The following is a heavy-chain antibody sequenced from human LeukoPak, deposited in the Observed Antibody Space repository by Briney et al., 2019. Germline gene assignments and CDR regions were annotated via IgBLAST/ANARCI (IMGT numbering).Heavy chain of an antibody. Sequence: SETLSLTCAVYGGSFSGYYWSWIRQPPGKGLEWIGEINHSGSTNYNPSPKSRVTISVDTPKNQFSLKLSSVTAADTAVYYCARGSNAQWTSLYYFDYWGQGTLATASS. D-gene: IGHD2-2*01. CDR3: ARGSNAQWTSLYYFDY. CDR1: GGSFSGYY. CDR2: INHSGST. V-gene: IGHV4-34*01. J-gene: IGHJ4*02.